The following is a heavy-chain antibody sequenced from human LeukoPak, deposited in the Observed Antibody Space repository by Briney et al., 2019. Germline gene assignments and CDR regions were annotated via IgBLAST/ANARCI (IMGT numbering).Heavy chain of an antibody. J-gene: IGHJ3*02. CDR2: IYPGDSDT. Sequence: GESLKISCKGSGYSFTSYWIGWVRQVPGKGLEWMGIIYPGDSDTRYSPSFQGQVTISADKSISTAYLQWSSLKASDTAMYYCASYCSGGSCYPFDAFDIWGQGTMVTVSS. CDR1: GYSFTSYW. V-gene: IGHV5-51*01. D-gene: IGHD2-15*01. CDR3: ASYCSGGSCYPFDAFDI.